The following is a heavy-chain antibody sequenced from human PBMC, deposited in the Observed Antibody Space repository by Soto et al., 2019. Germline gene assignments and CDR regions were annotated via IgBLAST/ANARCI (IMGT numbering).Heavy chain of an antibody. J-gene: IGHJ4*02. V-gene: IGHV3-66*01. CDR3: ARDPPGG. Sequence: EVQLVESGGGLVQPGGSLRLSCVASGFTVSSNYMSWVRQAPGKGLEWVSVIYSGGTTYYADSLKGRFTISRDNSKNTLYLQMNSLRVEDTAVYYCARDPPGGWGQGTLVTVSS. CDR2: IYSGGTT. D-gene: IGHD3-16*01. CDR1: GFTVSSNY.